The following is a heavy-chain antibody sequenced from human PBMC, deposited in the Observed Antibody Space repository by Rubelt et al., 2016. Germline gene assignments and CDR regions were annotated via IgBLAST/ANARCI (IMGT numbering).Heavy chain of an antibody. CDR2: ISGTSSI. CDR1: GFTFSSYS. Sequence: EVQLVESGGALVQPGGSLILSCAASGFTFSSYSMNWVRQAPGKGLEWVSYISGTSSISYADSVKGRFTISRDNAKNSLCLQMNSLRAEDTAVYYCVGSRYGSGGYGAFDIWGQGTVVTVSS. D-gene: IGHD3-10*01. V-gene: IGHV3-48*04. CDR3: VGSRYGSGGYGAFDI. J-gene: IGHJ3*02.